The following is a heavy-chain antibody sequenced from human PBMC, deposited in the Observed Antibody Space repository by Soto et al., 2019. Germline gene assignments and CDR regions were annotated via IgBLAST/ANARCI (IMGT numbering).Heavy chain of an antibody. CDR1: GYTFTSYG. D-gene: IGHD3-22*01. J-gene: IGHJ4*02. V-gene: IGHV1-18*04. Sequence: ASVKASCKASGYTFTSYGISWVRQAPGQGLEWMGWISAYNGNTNYAQKLQGRVTMTTDTSTSTAYMELRSLRSDDTAVYYCARDRYDSSGYYPMFPDYWGQGTLVTVSS. CDR3: ARDRYDSSGYYPMFPDY. CDR2: ISAYNGNT.